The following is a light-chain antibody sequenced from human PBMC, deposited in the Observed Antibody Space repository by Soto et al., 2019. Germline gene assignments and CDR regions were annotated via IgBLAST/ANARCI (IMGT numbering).Light chain of an antibody. CDR1: SRAIGAYDY. Sequence: QSALTQPASVSGSPGQSVTISCTGTSRAIGAYDYVSWYQQHPGGVPKLLIYDVSSRPSGVSSRFSGSKSGNTASLTISGLQADDESHYYCSSFADSSARDYVFGGGTKLTVL. V-gene: IGLV2-14*03. CDR3: SSFADSSARDYV. CDR2: DVS. J-gene: IGLJ1*01.